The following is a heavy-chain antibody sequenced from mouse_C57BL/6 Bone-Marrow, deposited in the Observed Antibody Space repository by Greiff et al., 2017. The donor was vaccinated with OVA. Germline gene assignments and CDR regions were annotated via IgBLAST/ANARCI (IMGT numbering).Heavy chain of an antibody. CDR3: ARSRYGSSGWYFDV. V-gene: IGHV1-52*01. D-gene: IGHD1-1*01. CDR2: IDPSDSET. Sequence: QVQLKQPGAELVRPGSSVKLSCKASGYTFTSYWMHWVKQRPIQGLEWIGNIDPSDSETHYNQKFKDKATLTVDKSSSTAYMQLSSLTSEDSAVYYGARSRYGSSGWYFDVWGTGTTVTVSS. J-gene: IGHJ1*03. CDR1: GYTFTSYW.